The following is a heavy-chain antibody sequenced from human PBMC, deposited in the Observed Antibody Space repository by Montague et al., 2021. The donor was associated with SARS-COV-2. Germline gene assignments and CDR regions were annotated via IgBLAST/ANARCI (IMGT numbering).Heavy chain of an antibody. Sequence: SLRLSCSASGFIFGDYAMHWVRQRPGKGLEWVSSIRWDRGDKSYAGPVKGRFTISSDDAKNSLYLQMDSLRPEDTALYYCGKASARNARWMQSPIDYWGQGTPVIVSS. J-gene: IGHJ4*02. CDR1: GFIFGDYA. D-gene: IGHD5-12*01. CDR3: GKASARNARWMQSPIDY. CDR2: IRWDRGDK. V-gene: IGHV3-9*01.